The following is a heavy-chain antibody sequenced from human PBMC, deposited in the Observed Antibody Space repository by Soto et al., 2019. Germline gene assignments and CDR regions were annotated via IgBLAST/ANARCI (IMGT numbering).Heavy chain of an antibody. D-gene: IGHD4-17*01. Sequence: GGSLRLSCTASGFTFGDYAMSWFRQAPGKGLEWVGFIRSKAYGGTTEYAASVKGRFTISRDDSKSIAYLQMNSLKTEDTAVYYCTLTTVTTFPSYYYYGMDVWGQGTTVTVSS. J-gene: IGHJ6*02. V-gene: IGHV3-49*03. CDR1: GFTFGDYA. CDR3: TLTTVTTFPSYYYYGMDV. CDR2: IRSKAYGGTT.